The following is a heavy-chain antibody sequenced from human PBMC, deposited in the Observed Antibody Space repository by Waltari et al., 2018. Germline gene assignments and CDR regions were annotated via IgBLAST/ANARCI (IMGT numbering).Heavy chain of an antibody. CDR3: ARDSGVCSGGSCYPY. V-gene: IGHV3-21*01. CDR1: GFTFSSYS. Sequence: EVQLVESGGGLVKPGGSLRLSCAASGFTFSSYSMNWVRQAPGKGLEWVSSISSSSSYIYSADSVKGRFTISRDNAKNSLYLQMNSLRAEDTAVYYCARDSGVCSGGSCYPYWGQGTLVTVSS. D-gene: IGHD2-15*01. CDR2: ISSSSSYI. J-gene: IGHJ4*02.